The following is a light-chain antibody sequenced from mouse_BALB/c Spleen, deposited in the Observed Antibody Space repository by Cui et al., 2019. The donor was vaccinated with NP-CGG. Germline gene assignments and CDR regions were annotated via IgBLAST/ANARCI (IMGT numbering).Light chain of an antibody. CDR3: ALWYSNHWV. Sequence: QDVLTPESTLTTSPGETVTLTCRSSTGAVTTSNYANWVQEKPDHLFTGLIGGTNNRAPGVPARFSGSLIGDKAALTITGAQTEDEAIYFCALWYSNHWVFGGGTKLTVL. V-gene: IGLV1*01. CDR2: GTN. CDR1: TGAVTTSNY. J-gene: IGLJ1*01.